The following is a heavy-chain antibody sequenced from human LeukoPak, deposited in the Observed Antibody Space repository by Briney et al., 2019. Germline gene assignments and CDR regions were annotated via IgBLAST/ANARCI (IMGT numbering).Heavy chain of an antibody. CDR3: ARGEQYYYDSSAN. J-gene: IGHJ3*01. V-gene: IGHV3-30*04. CDR2: ISYDGSNK. CDR1: GFTFSSYA. Sequence: GGSLRLSCAASGFTFSSYAMHWVRQAPGRGLEWVAVISYDGSNKYYADSVKGRFTISRDNSKNTLFLQMNSLSPEDTAVYYCARGEQYYYDSSANWGQGTMVTVSS. D-gene: IGHD3-22*01.